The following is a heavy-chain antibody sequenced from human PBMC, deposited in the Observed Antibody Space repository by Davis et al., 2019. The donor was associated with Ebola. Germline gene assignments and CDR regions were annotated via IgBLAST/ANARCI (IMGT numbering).Heavy chain of an antibody. V-gene: IGHV3-23*01. J-gene: IGHJ5*02. CDR1: GFTFSSYA. Sequence: GGSLRLSCAASGFTFSSYAMSWVRQAPGKGLEWVSAISGSGGSTYYADSVKGRFTISRDNSKNTLYLQMNSLRVEDSAVYYCARSPGIRLWGFDPWGQGTLVTVSS. CDR2: ISGSGGST. CDR3: ARSPGIRLWGFDP. D-gene: IGHD2/OR15-2a*01.